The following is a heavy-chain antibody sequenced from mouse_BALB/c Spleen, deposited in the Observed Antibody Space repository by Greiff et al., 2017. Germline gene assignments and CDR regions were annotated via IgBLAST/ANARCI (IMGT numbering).Heavy chain of an antibody. V-gene: IGHV5-12-2*01. J-gene: IGHJ1*01. Sequence: VQLKESGGGLVQPGGSLKLSCAASGFTFSSYTMSWVRQTPEKRLEWVAYISNGGGSTYYPDTVKGRFTISRDNAKNTLYLQMSSLKSEDTAMYYCARHPIYYYGSSYGYFDVWGAGTTVTVSS. CDR3: ARHPIYYYGSSYGYFDV. CDR1: GFTFSSYT. CDR2: ISNGGGST. D-gene: IGHD1-1*01.